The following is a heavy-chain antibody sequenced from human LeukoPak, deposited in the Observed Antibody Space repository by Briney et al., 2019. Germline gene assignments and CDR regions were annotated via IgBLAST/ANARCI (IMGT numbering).Heavy chain of an antibody. V-gene: IGHV3-66*02. CDR2: IYSDGTT. Sequence: PGGSLRLSCAASGSTVTSNFMTWVRQAPGKGLEWVSIIYSDGTTYYVDSVKGRFTISRGSSKNTLYLQMSSLRAEDTAVYYCARNSFLLRSISYYYYMDVWGKGATVTVS. D-gene: IGHD2-2*01. CDR1: GSTVTSNF. J-gene: IGHJ6*03. CDR3: ARNSFLLRSISYYYYMDV.